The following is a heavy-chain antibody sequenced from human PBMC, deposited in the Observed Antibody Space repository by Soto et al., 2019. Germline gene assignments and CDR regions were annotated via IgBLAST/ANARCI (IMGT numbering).Heavy chain of an antibody. CDR2: INPNSGGT. CDR3: ARNAGTITMVRGVMENGLDY. CDR1: GYTFTGYY. D-gene: IGHD3-10*01. Sequence: ASVKVSCKASGYTFTGYYMHWVRQAPGQGLEWMGWINPNSGGTNYAQKFQGWVTMTRDTSISTAYMELSRLRSDDTAVYYCARNAGTITMVRGVMENGLDYWGQGTLVTVSS. V-gene: IGHV1-2*04. J-gene: IGHJ4*02.